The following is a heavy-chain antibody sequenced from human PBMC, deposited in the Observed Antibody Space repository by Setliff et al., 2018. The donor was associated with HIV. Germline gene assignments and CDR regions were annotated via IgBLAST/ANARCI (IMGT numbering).Heavy chain of an antibody. CDR1: GDSIGTGTHY. CDR3: SRLYVSGQHFAFDF. J-gene: IGHJ4*02. D-gene: IGHD3-10*01. CDR2: SYRHSST. Sequence: PSETLSLTCNVSGDSIGTGTHYWAWIRQPPGKGLDWIGSSYRHSSTYYNKSLRGRVTISADTLKNQFSLRLSSVTAVETAVYYFSRLYVSGQHFAFDFWGQGALVTVSS. V-gene: IGHV4-39*01.